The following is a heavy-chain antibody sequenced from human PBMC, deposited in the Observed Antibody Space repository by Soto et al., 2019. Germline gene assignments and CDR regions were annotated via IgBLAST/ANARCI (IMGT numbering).Heavy chain of an antibody. J-gene: IGHJ5*02. CDR1: GYTFTAYY. CDR2: INPKSGVT. CDR3: ARIGEFARELVA. Sequence: QVQLGQSGAEVKKPGASVKVSCKASGYTFTAYYLHWVRQAPGQVLEWMGWINPKSGVTNYAQRFQDRVTLTRDTSISTAYMELDRLESDDTAVYYCARIGEFARELVAWGQGTLVTVSS. D-gene: IGHD1-7*01. V-gene: IGHV1-2*02.